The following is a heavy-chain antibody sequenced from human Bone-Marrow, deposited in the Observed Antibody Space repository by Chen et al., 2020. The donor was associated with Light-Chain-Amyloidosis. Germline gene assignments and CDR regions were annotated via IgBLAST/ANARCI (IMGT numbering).Heavy chain of an antibody. V-gene: IGHV5-51*01. D-gene: IGHD5-12*01. Sequence: EVQLEQSGPEVKKPGESLKISCKGSGYPFPNYWIGWVRQMPGKGLEWMGVIYPDDADARYSPSFEGQVTISADKSITTAYLQWRSLKASDTAMYYCARRRDGYNFDYWGQGTLVTVSS. J-gene: IGHJ4*02. CDR2: IYPDDADA. CDR3: ARRRDGYNFDY. CDR1: GYPFPNYW.